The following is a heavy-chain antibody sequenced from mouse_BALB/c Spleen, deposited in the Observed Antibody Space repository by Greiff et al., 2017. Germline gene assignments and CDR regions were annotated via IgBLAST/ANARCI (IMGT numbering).Heavy chain of an antibody. CDR2: ISSGGST. CDR1: GFTFSSYA. V-gene: IGHV5-6-5*01. J-gene: IGHJ4*01. CDR3: ARHYYRYDVRDAMDY. D-gene: IGHD2-14*01. Sequence: DVKLVESGGGLVKPGGSLKLSCAASGFTFSSYAMSWVRQTPEKRLEWVASISSGGSTYYPDSVKGRFTISRDNAKNTLYLQMSSLKSEDTAMYYCARHYYRYDVRDAMDYWGQGTSVTVSS.